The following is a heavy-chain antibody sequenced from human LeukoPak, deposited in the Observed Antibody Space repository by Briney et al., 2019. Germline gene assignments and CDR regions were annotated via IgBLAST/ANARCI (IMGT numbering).Heavy chain of an antibody. CDR3: TRGSDTIFGVSRDGFDY. CDR1: GFTFGDYV. J-gene: IGHJ4*02. Sequence: GGSLRLSCTASGFTFGDYVMSWFRQAPGKGLEWVGFVRSKAYDETTEYAASVKGRFIISRDDSKSIAYLQMYSLKTEDTAIYYCTRGSDTIFGVSRDGFDYWGQGTLVTVSS. CDR2: VRSKAYDETT. V-gene: IGHV3-49*03. D-gene: IGHD3-3*01.